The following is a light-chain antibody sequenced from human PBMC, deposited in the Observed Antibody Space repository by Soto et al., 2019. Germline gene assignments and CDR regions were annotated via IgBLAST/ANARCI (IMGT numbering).Light chain of an antibody. CDR1: QSVSSSY. Sequence: EIVLTQCPGTLSLSPGERATLSCRASQSVSSSYLAWDQQKPGQAPRLLIYGASSRATGIPDRFSGSGSGTDFTLTISRLEPEDFAVYYCQQYGSSPPCTFGQGTKLEIK. CDR3: QQYGSSPPCT. V-gene: IGKV3-20*01. J-gene: IGKJ2*02. CDR2: GAS.